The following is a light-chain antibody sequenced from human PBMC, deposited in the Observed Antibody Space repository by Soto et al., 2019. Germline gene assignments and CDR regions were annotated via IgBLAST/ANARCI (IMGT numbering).Light chain of an antibody. Sequence: HMTQSPSSLSSSVGDMVTITCRASHSISRYLNWYQQKPGKAPELLIYATSNLQSEVPARFTGSGSGPDFTLTVNTLQPEDFATYYCQQSYSTPFTFGGGTKVDI. J-gene: IGKJ4*01. V-gene: IGKV1-39*01. CDR1: HSISRY. CDR3: QQSYSTPFT. CDR2: ATS.